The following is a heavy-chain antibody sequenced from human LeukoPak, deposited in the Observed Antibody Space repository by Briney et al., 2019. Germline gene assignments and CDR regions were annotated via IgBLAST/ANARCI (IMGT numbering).Heavy chain of an antibody. D-gene: IGHD3-16*02. Sequence: GGSLRLSCAASGFTFSSYAMSWVRQAPGKGLEWVSAISGSGGSTYYADSVKGRFTIPRDNSKNTLYLQMNSLRAEDTAVYYCAKPAKNYDYVWGSYPYWGQGTLVTVSS. CDR3: AKPAKNYDYVWGSYPY. CDR2: ISGSGGST. J-gene: IGHJ4*02. V-gene: IGHV3-23*01. CDR1: GFTFSSYA.